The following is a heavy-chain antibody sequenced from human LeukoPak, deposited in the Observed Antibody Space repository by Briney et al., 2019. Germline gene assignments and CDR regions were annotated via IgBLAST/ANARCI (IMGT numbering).Heavy chain of an antibody. Sequence: GGSLRLSCAASGFTFSSYWMSWVRQAPGKGLEWVANIKQDGSEKYYVDSVKGRFTISRDNARNSLYLQMNSLTAEDTAVYYCARDPYSGAYGDTYYYYMGVWGKGTTVTISS. D-gene: IGHD1-26*01. CDR2: IKQDGSEK. CDR1: GFTFSSYW. CDR3: ARDPYSGAYGDTYYYYMGV. V-gene: IGHV3-7*01. J-gene: IGHJ6*03.